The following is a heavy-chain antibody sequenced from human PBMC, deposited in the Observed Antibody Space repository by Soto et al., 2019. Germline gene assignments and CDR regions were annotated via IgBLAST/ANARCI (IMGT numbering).Heavy chain of an antibody. V-gene: IGHV3-23*01. Sequence: GGSLRLSCAASGFTFSNYAMSWVRQAPGKGLEWVSGLSDGGGSTFYADSVKGRFTISRDNAKNTLYLQMSSLRAEDTAVYYCARVSRIAAAGTDYWGQGT. CDR3: ARVSRIAAAGTDY. CDR1: GFTFSNYA. D-gene: IGHD6-13*01. CDR2: LSDGGGST. J-gene: IGHJ4*02.